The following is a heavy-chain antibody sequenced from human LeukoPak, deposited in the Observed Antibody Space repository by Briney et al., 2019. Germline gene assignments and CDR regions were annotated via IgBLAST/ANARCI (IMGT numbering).Heavy chain of an antibody. CDR3: AGRFAPSRNDAFDI. CDR1: GGSINSSSYY. D-gene: IGHD3-10*01. CDR2: IYYSGST. J-gene: IGHJ3*02. Sequence: PSETLSLTCTVSGGSINSSSYYWGWIRQPPGKGLEWIGTIYYSGSTYYNPSLKSRVTISVDTSKNQFSLKLSSVTASDTAVYYRAGRFAPSRNDAFDIWGQGTMVTVSS. V-gene: IGHV4-39*01.